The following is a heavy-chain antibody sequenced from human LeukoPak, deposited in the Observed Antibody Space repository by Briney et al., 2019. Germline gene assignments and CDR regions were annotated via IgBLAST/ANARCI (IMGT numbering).Heavy chain of an antibody. CDR3: ASYGWNDAFDI. J-gene: IGHJ3*02. Sequence: GGPLRLSCAASGFTFSSYSMNWVRGAPGKGLEWVSYISSSSSYIYYADSVKGRFTISRDNAKNSLYLQMNSLRAEDTAVYYCASYGWNDAFDIWGQGTMVTVSS. D-gene: IGHD1-1*01. V-gene: IGHV3-21*01. CDR1: GFTFSSYS. CDR2: ISSSSSYI.